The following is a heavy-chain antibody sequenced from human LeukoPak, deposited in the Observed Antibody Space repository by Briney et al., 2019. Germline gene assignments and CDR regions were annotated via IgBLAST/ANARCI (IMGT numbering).Heavy chain of an antibody. Sequence: SETLSLTCTVSGGSISSYYWSWIRQPPGKGLEWIGYTFYSGSTNYNPSLKSRVTISVDTSKKQFSLKLSSVTAADTAVYYCARDALDAFDIWGQGTMVTVSS. V-gene: IGHV4-59*01. CDR2: TFYSGST. CDR3: ARDALDAFDI. J-gene: IGHJ3*02. CDR1: GGSISSYY.